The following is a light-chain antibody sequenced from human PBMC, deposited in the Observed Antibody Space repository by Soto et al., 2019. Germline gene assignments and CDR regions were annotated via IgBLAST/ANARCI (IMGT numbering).Light chain of an antibody. CDR1: QGISSY. CDR2: AAS. Sequence: DIQLTQSPSFLSASVGDRVTITCRASQGISSYLAWYQQKPGKAPKLLIFAASTLQSGVPSRFSVSGSGTEFTLTISSLQPEDFATYYCQRLNSYPLTFGQGTKVEIK. CDR3: QRLNSYPLT. V-gene: IGKV1-9*01. J-gene: IGKJ1*01.